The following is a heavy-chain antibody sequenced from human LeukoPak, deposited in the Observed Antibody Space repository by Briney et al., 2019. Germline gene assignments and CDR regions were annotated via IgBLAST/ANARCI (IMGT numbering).Heavy chain of an antibody. V-gene: IGHV1-69*13. CDR3: ARSGQQWFPGSAFDI. J-gene: IGHJ3*02. CDR1: GGTFSSYA. CDR2: IIPIFGTA. D-gene: IGHD6-19*01. Sequence: GASVKVSCKASGGTFSSYAISWVRQAPGQGLEWMGGIIPIFGTANYAQKFQGRVTITADESTSTAYMELSSLRSEDTAVYYCARSGQQWFPGSAFDIWGQGTMVTVSS.